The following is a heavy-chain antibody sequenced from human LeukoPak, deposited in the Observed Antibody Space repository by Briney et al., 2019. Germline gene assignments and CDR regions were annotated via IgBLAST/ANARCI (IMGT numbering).Heavy chain of an antibody. CDR3: ARAKDNSGRDGFDI. CDR1: GFTFSTHG. J-gene: IGHJ3*02. Sequence: GGSLRLSCAASGFTFSTHGIHWVRQAPGKGLEWVAVIWYDGSNKYYADSVKGRFTISRDNSKNTLYLQMNSLRAEDTAVYYCARAKDNSGRDGFDIWGQGTMVTVSS. V-gene: IGHV3-33*01. CDR2: IWYDGSNK. D-gene: IGHD6-19*01.